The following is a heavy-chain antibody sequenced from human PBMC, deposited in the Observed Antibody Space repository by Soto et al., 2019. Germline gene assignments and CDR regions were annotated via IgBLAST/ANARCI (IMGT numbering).Heavy chain of an antibody. CDR3: ARDPRYYYDSRADDAFDI. CDR1: GYTFTSYG. CDR2: SSAYNGNT. J-gene: IGHJ3*02. V-gene: IGHV1-18*04. Sequence: ASGKVSCKASGYTFTSYGISWVRQAPGQGLEWMGWSSAYNGNTNYAQKLQGRVTMNTDTSTSTAYMELRSLRSDDTAVYYCARDPRYYYDSRADDAFDIWGHGPRVPVSS. D-gene: IGHD3-22*01.